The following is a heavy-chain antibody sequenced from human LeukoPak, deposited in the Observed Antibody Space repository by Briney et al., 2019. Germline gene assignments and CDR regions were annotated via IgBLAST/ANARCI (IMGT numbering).Heavy chain of an antibody. D-gene: IGHD3-22*01. V-gene: IGHV1-24*01. J-gene: IGHJ3*02. CDR1: GGTFSSYA. Sequence: ASVKVSCKASGGTFSSYAISWVRQAPGKGLEWMGGFDPEDGETIYAQKFQGRVTMTEDTSTDTAYMELSSLRSEDTAVYYCATDLPPGYYDSSDAFDIWGQGTMVTVSS. CDR3: ATDLPPGYYDSSDAFDI. CDR2: FDPEDGET.